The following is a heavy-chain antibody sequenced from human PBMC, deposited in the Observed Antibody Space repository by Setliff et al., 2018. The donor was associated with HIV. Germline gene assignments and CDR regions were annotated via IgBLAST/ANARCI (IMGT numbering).Heavy chain of an antibody. J-gene: IGHJ6*03. V-gene: IGHV4-34*11. CDR2: IYYSGST. CDR3: ARDRRVTMVRGVMNYYYMDV. CDR1: GGSFSGYY. Sequence: SETLSLTCAVYGGSFSGYYWGWIRQPPGKGLEWIGNIYYSGSTNYNPSLKSRVTISVDTSKNQFSLKLSSVTAADTAVYYCARDRRVTMVRGVMNYYYMDVWGKGTTVTVSS. D-gene: IGHD3-10*01.